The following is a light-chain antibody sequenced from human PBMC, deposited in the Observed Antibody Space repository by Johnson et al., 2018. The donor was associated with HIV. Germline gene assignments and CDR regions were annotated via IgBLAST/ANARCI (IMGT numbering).Light chain of an antibody. V-gene: IGLV1-51*01. Sequence: QPVLTQPPSVSAAPGQKVTISCSGSSSNIGNNYVSWYQQLPGTAPKLLIYDNNKRPSGIPDRFSGSKSGTSATLGITGLQTGDEADHYCGTWDSSLSAGGVFGTGTKVTVL. CDR2: DNN. CDR1: SSNIGNNY. CDR3: GTWDSSLSAGGV. J-gene: IGLJ1*01.